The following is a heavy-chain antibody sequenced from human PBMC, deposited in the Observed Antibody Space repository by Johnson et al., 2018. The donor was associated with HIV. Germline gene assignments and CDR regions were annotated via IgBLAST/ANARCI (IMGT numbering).Heavy chain of an antibody. CDR3: ARCDSSSPLRAFDI. CDR2: IWYNGSNK. V-gene: IGHV3-33*08. Sequence: QVQLVESGGGVVRPGGSLRLSCAASGFTFDDYAMHWVRQAPGKGLEWVAVIWYNGSNKHYAGSVKGRFTISRDNSKNTLYLQMNSLRVEDTAVYYCARCDSSSPLRAFDIWGQGTMVTVSS. J-gene: IGHJ3*02. D-gene: IGHD6-6*01. CDR1: GFTFDDYA.